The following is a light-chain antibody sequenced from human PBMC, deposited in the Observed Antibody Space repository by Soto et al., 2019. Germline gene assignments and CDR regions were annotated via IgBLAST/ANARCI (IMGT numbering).Light chain of an antibody. CDR2: WAS. J-gene: IGKJ1*01. CDR3: HQYYASPWT. Sequence: VMTQSPDSLAVSLGGRATIDCKSSQSVFYSANNMSYLAWYQQKPGQRPKLLIYWASVRESGVPDRFSGSGPGTHFPLTISSLHPEDAALYFCHQYYASPWTFGPGPTVEIK. V-gene: IGKV4-1*01. CDR1: QSVFYSANNMSY.